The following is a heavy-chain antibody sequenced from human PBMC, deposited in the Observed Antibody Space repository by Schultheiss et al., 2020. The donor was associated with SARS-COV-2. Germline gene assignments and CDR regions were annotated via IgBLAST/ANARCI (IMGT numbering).Heavy chain of an antibody. CDR1: GFTFNVYG. Sequence: GGSLRLSCAASGFTFNVYGMHWVRQAPGKGLEWVAVISYEGRNKYYADSVKGRFSISRDNSKNTVSLQMNSLTPEDTALYYCAKDGAYYDIMTGTSRRGLFDSWGQGTLVTVSS. CDR2: ISYEGRNK. D-gene: IGHD3-9*01. J-gene: IGHJ4*02. CDR3: AKDGAYYDIMTGTSRRGLFDS. V-gene: IGHV3-30*18.